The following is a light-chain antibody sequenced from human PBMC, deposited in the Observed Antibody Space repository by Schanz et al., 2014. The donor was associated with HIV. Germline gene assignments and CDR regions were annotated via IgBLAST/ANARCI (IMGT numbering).Light chain of an antibody. V-gene: IGKV1D-13*01. J-gene: IGKJ2*02. CDR1: QGISSA. CDR3: QQYNDNSCT. Sequence: AIQLTQSPSSLSASVGDRVTLTCRASQGISSALAWYQQKPGKVPKFLIYDASSLESGVPSRFSGSGSGTDFTLSISSLQPDDFATYYCQQYNDNSCTFGQGTKLEFK. CDR2: DAS.